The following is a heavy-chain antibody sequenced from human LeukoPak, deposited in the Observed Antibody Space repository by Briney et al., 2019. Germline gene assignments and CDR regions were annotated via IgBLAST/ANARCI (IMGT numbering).Heavy chain of an antibody. CDR3: ARDGGAAGTAFDY. CDR1: GGSISSSSYY. V-gene: IGHV4-39*07. CDR2: IHYSGST. J-gene: IGHJ4*02. D-gene: IGHD6-13*01. Sequence: SETLSLTCTVSGGSISSSSYYWGWIRQPPGKGLEWIGSIHYSGSTNYNPSLKSRVTISVDTSKNQFSLKLSSVTAADTAVYYCARDGGAAGTAFDYWGQGTLVTVSS.